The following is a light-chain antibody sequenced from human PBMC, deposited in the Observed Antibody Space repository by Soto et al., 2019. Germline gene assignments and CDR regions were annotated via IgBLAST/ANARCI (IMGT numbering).Light chain of an antibody. Sequence: QSVLTQPPSVSAAPGQKVTISCSGSSSNTGGNSVSWYQQLPGTAPKLLIYDDNKRPSGIPDRFSGSKSGTSATLGITGFQTGDDADYYCGSWDSSLSAYVFGTGTKVTVL. CDR3: GSWDSSLSAYV. V-gene: IGLV1-51*01. CDR2: DDN. CDR1: SSNTGGNS. J-gene: IGLJ1*01.